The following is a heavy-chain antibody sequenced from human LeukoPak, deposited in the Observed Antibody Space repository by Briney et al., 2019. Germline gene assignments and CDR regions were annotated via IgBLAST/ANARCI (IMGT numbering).Heavy chain of an antibody. CDR1: GGSFSGYY. CDR3: AARDVLTGLHDY. D-gene: IGHD3-9*01. CDR2: INHSGST. J-gene: IGHJ4*02. Sequence: PSETLSLTCAVYGGSFSGYYWSWIRQPPGKGLEWIGEINHSGSTNYNPSLKSRVTISVDTSKSQFSLKLSSVTAADTAVYYCAARDVLTGLHDYWGQGTLVTVSS. V-gene: IGHV4-34*01.